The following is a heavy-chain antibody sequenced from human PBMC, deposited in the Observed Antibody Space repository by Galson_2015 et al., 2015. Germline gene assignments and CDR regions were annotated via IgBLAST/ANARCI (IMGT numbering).Heavy chain of an antibody. V-gene: IGHV3-72*01. J-gene: IGHJ6*02. CDR3: ARQAWSSSGYYYGMDV. CDR1: GFTFSDHY. CDR2: TRNKANSYTT. D-gene: IGHD1-26*01. Sequence: SLRLSCAASGFTFSDHYMDWVRQAPGKGLEWVGRTRNKANSYTTEYAASVKGRFTISRDDSKNSLYLQMNSLKTEDTAVYYCARQAWSSSGYYYGMDVWGQGTTVTVSS.